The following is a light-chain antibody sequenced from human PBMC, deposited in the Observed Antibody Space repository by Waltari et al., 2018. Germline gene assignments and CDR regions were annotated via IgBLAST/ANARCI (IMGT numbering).Light chain of an antibody. CDR1: SSDVGSYNL. CDR3: YSYAGSNTFV. Sequence: QSALTQPASVSGSPGQSITISCTGTSSDVGSYNLVSWYQTHPGKASKLMVYEGSKRPAGVSNRFSGSKSGNTASLTISGLQAEDEADYYCYSYAGSNTFVFGGGTKLTVL. V-gene: IGLV2-23*03. J-gene: IGLJ2*01. CDR2: EGS.